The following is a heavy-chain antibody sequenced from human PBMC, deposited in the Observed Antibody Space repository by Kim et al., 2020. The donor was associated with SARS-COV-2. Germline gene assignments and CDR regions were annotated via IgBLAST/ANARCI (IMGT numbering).Heavy chain of an antibody. V-gene: IGHV6-1*01. D-gene: IGHD6-19*01. J-gene: IGHJ5*02. Sequence: AVSVKRRITINPDTSKNQFSLRLNSVTPEDTAVYYCEREGIAVAGSWFDPWGQGTLVTVSS. CDR3: EREGIAVAGSWFDP.